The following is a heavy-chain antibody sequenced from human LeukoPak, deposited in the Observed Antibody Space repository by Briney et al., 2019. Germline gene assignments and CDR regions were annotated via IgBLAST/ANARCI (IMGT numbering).Heavy chain of an antibody. CDR3: ARGGAVAGTSLAFDY. CDR2: ISSNGGST. J-gene: IGHJ4*02. Sequence: GGSLRLPCAASGFTFSSYAVHWVRQAPGKGLEYVSAISSNGGSTYYANSVKGRFTISRDNSKNTLYLQMGSLRAEDMAVYYCARGGAVAGTSLAFDYWGQGTLVTVSS. CDR1: GFTFSSYA. V-gene: IGHV3-64*01. D-gene: IGHD6-19*01.